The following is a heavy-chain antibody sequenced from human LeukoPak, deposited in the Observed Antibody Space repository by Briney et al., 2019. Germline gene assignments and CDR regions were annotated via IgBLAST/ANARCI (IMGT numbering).Heavy chain of an antibody. CDR3: ARSVGVITALYNWFDP. J-gene: IGHJ5*02. CDR2: ISAYNGNT. V-gene: IGHV1-18*01. D-gene: IGHD3-22*01. Sequence: ASVKVSCKASGYTFTSYGISWVRQAPGQGLEWMGWISAYNGNTNYAQKLQGRVTITADKSTSTAYMELSSLRSEDTAVYYCARSVGVITALYNWFDPWGQGTLVTVSS. CDR1: GYTFTSYG.